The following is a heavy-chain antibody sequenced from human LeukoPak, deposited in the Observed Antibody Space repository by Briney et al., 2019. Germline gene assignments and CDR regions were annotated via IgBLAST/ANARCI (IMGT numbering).Heavy chain of an antibody. CDR3: ARHAIVVVPAALLGAFDI. CDR2: IYYSGST. J-gene: IGHJ3*02. V-gene: IGHV4-39*01. Sequence: PSETLSLTCTVSGGSISSSSYYWGWIRQPPGKGLEWIGSIYYSGSTYYNPSLKSRVTISVDTSKNQFSLKLSSVTAADTAVYYCARHAIVVVPAALLGAFDIWGQGTMVTVSS. D-gene: IGHD2-2*01. CDR1: GGSISSSSYY.